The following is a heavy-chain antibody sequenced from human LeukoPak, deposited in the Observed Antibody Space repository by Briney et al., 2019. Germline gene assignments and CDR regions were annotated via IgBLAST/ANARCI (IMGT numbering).Heavy chain of an antibody. CDR1: GFTFSSYSM. J-gene: IGHJ2*01. Sequence: GSLRLSCAASGFTFSSYSMNWVRQPPGKGLEWIGEIYHSGSTNYNPSLKSRVTISVDKSKNQFSLKLSFVTAADTAVYYCARAYITMIVVVIWYFDLWGRGTLVTVSS. D-gene: IGHD3-22*01. CDR3: ARAYITMIVVVIWYFDL. V-gene: IGHV4-4*02. CDR2: IYHSGST.